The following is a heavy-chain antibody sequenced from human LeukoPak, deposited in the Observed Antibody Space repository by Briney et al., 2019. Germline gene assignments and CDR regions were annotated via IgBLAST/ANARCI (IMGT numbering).Heavy chain of an antibody. Sequence: SVKVSCKASGGTFSSYAISWVRQAPGQGLEWMGRIIPIFGTANYAQKFQGRVTITTDESTSTAYMELSSLRSEDTAVYYCAKDHLGYCSSTSCSGGSDYWGQGALVTVSS. CDR1: GGTFSSYA. D-gene: IGHD2-2*01. CDR3: AKDHLGYCSSTSCSGGSDY. CDR2: IIPIFGTA. J-gene: IGHJ4*02. V-gene: IGHV1-69*05.